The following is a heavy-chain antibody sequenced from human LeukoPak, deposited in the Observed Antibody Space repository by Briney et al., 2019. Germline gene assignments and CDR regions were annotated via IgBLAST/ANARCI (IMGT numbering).Heavy chain of an antibody. Sequence: SETLSLTCTVSNYSISSGYYWGWIRQPPGKGLEWIGDVYHSGTTNYNPSLKGRVTISVDTSKNQFSLRLSSVTAADTAVYYCARGSTGDFWSGSPNWFDPWGQGTLVTVSS. CDR1: NYSISSGYY. CDR2: VYHSGTT. J-gene: IGHJ5*02. V-gene: IGHV4-38-2*02. D-gene: IGHD3-3*01. CDR3: ARGSTGDFWSGSPNWFDP.